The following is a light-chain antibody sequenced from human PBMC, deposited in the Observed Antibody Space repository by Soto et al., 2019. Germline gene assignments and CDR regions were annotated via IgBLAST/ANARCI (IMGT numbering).Light chain of an antibody. CDR2: GAS. CDR1: QSISSSY. CDR3: QQYGSSPRT. V-gene: IGKV3-20*01. J-gene: IGKJ2*02. Sequence: EIVLTQSPGTLSLSPGERATLSCSASQSISSSYLAWYQQKAGQAPRLLIYGASSRATGIPDRISGSGTATGIEVTLIISRLEPDDFAVYSCQQYGSSPRTFGQGTKLELK.